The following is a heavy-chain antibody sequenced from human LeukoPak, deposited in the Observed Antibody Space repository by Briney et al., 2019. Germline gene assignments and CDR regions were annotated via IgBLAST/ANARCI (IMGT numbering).Heavy chain of an antibody. J-gene: IGHJ4*02. V-gene: IGHV4-4*02. Sequence: PSETLSLTCDVPGDSISSSHWWSWVRQPPGKGLEWIGRVYHSGTTNYNPSLKSRVTISVDRSKNQFSLNLTSVTAADTAVYYCARDDSYALGNFDYWGQGTLVTVSS. CDR1: GDSISSSHW. CDR3: ARDDSYALGNFDY. CDR2: VYHSGTT. D-gene: IGHD3-16*01.